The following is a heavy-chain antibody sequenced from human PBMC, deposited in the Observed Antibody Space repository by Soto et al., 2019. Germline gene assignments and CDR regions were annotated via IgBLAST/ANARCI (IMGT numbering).Heavy chain of an antibody. CDR2: IIPLFGTT. V-gene: IGHV1-69*13. Sequence: AAVKVSCKTSGVTFSTYTIYWVRQAPGQGLEWMGRIIPLFGTTKYAQNFQDRVTITAEESTSTTYMELSSLRAEDTAVYYCARRLDDRADEGFDVWGEGTAVTVSS. CDR1: GVTFSTYT. D-gene: IGHD3-16*01. J-gene: IGHJ3*01. CDR3: ARRLDDRADEGFDV.